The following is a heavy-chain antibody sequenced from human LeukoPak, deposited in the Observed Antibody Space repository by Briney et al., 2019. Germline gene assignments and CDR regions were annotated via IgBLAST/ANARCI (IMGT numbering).Heavy chain of an antibody. D-gene: IGHD3-10*01. V-gene: IGHV1-24*01. Sequence: ASVKVSCKASGYTFTSYDINWVRQAPGKGLEWMGGFDPEDGETIYAQKFQGRVTMTEDTSTDTAYMELSSLRSEDTAVYYCAPLPYGSGSPLDWGQGTLVTVSS. J-gene: IGHJ4*02. CDR1: GYTFTSYD. CDR2: FDPEDGET. CDR3: APLPYGSGSPLD.